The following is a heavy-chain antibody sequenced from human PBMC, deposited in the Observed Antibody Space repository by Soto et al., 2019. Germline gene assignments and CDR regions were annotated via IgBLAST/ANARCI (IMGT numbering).Heavy chain of an antibody. CDR2: IIPKLGSA. CDR1: GGVNLRDYR. D-gene: IGHD5-12*01. J-gene: IGHJ4*02. V-gene: IGHV1-69*13. Sequence: SVNVSCKASGGVNLRDYRTTWVRRAPGQGLEWMGGIIPKLGSANYAQKFQGRVTITADESTNSVYMELRSLRSDDTAVYYWARGGEGYNFGAVYWGKGPPVTVPS. CDR3: ARGGEGYNFGAVY.